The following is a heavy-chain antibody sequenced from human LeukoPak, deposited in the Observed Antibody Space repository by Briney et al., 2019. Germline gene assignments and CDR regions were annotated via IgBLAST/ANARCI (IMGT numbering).Heavy chain of an antibody. Sequence: PSETLSLTCTVSGGSVSSYYWSWIRQPPGKGLEWIGFIFYSGTTNYNPSLKSRVTISVDTSKNQFSLKLSSVTAADTAMYYCASGLSHWGQGTLVTVSS. CDR3: ASGLSH. CDR2: IFYSGTT. CDR1: GGSVSSYY. V-gene: IGHV4-59*02. J-gene: IGHJ4*02. D-gene: IGHD3/OR15-3a*01.